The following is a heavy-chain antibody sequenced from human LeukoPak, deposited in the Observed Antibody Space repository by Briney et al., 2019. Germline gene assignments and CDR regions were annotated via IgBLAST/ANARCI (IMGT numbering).Heavy chain of an antibody. Sequence: PSQTLSLTCTVSGGSISSGSYYWGWIRQPPGKGLEWIGSIYYSGSTYYNPSLKSRVTISVDTSKNQFSLKLSSVTAADTAVYYCASGEYSSGWFDYWGQGTLVTVSS. CDR3: ASGEYSSGWFDY. D-gene: IGHD6-19*01. CDR2: IYYSGST. J-gene: IGHJ4*02. CDR1: GGSISSGSYY. V-gene: IGHV4-39*01.